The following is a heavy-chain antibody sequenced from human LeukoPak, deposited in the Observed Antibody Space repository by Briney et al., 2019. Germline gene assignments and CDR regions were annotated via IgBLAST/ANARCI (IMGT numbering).Heavy chain of an antibody. CDR1: GFTFNYYW. CDR3: ARAPYSTGRGYYFDY. D-gene: IGHD2-8*02. Sequence: GGSLRLSCAASGFTFNYYWMHWVRQAPGKGLVWVSRFDHDETSTTYADSVKGRFTIPRDNAKNTLYLQMNSLRAEDTAVYYCARAPYSTGRGYYFDYWGQGTLVTVPS. V-gene: IGHV3-74*01. J-gene: IGHJ4*02. CDR2: FDHDETST.